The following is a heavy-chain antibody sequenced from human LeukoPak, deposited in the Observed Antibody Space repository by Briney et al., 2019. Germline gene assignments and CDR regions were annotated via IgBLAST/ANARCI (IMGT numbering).Heavy chain of an antibody. CDR2: IIPIFGTA. Sequence: ASVKVSCKASGGTFSSYAISWVRQAPGQGLEWMGGIIPIFGTANYAQKFQGRVTITADESTSTAYMELGSLRSEDTAVYYCARDMTTVTSCFGYWGQGTLVTVSS. J-gene: IGHJ4*02. D-gene: IGHD4-17*01. V-gene: IGHV1-69*13. CDR3: ARDMTTVTSCFGY. CDR1: GGTFSSYA.